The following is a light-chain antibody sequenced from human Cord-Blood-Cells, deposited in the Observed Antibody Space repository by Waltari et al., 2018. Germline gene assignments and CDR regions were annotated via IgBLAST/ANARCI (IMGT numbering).Light chain of an antibody. CDR1: QSVSSSY. J-gene: IGKJ1*01. V-gene: IGKV3-20*01. CDR2: GAS. CDR3: QQYGSSPL. Sequence: EIVLTQSPVTLSLSPGERATLSCRASQSVSSSYLAWYQQKPGQAPRLLIYGASSRATGIPDRFSGSVSGTDFTLTISRLEPEDFAVYYCQQYGSSPLFGQGTKVEIK.